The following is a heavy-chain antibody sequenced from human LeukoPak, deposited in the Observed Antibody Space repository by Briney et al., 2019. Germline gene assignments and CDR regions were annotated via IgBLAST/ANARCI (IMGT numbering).Heavy chain of an antibody. CDR1: GGSFSGYY. CDR2: INHSGST. V-gene: IGHV4-34*01. D-gene: IGHD6-13*01. CDR3: ARRTIAAAGWYYFDY. Sequence: SETLSLTCAVYGGSFSGYYWSWIRQPPGKGLEWIGEINHSGSTNYNPSLKSRVTISVDTSKNQFSLKLSSVTAADTAVYYCARRTIAAAGWYYFDYWGQGTLVTVSS. J-gene: IGHJ4*02.